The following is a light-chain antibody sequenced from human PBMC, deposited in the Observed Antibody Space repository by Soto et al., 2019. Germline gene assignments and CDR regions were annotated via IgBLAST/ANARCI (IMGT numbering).Light chain of an antibody. CDR3: SSYTSSSTLVV. CDR1: SSDVGGYNY. CDR2: EVS. Sequence: QSALTQPASVSGSPGQSITISCTGTSSDVGGYNYLSWYQQHPGKAPKLMIYEVSNRPSEVSNRFSDSKSGNTASLTISGLQAEDEADYYCSSYTSSSTLVVFGGGTKVTVL. V-gene: IGLV2-14*01. J-gene: IGLJ2*01.